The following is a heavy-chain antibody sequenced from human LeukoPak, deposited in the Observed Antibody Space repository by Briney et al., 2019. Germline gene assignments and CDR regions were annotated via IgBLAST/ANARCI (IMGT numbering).Heavy chain of an antibody. Sequence: SETLSLTCTASGGSISGYYWSWIRQPPGKGLEWIGYIYYSGSTNYNPSLKSRVTISVDTSKNQFSLKLNSVTAADTAVYYCARSDSSGYFPIDYWGQGTLVTVSS. CDR3: ARSDSSGYFPIDY. CDR2: IYYSGST. J-gene: IGHJ4*02. CDR1: GGSISGYY. V-gene: IGHV4-59*01. D-gene: IGHD3-22*01.